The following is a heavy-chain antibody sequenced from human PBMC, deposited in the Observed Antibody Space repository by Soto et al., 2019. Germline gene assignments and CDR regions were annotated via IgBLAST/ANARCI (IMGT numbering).Heavy chain of an antibody. J-gene: IGHJ4*02. V-gene: IGHV4-34*01. D-gene: IGHD1-26*01. Sequence: ETLALTCAGYGGSFRGYYWTGIRQPPGTGLEWIGEINHSGSTNYNRSLKSGVTISVDTSKHQFSLKLTSVTAADTAVYYWSGRWGNVFDYWGQGTLVTVSS. CDR1: GGSFRGYY. CDR3: SGRWGNVFDY. CDR2: INHSGST.